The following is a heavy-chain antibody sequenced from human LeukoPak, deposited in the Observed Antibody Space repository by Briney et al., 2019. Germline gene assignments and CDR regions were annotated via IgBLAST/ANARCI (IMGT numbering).Heavy chain of an antibody. CDR1: GFTFSSYS. V-gene: IGHV3-48*01. CDR2: ISSSSSTI. D-gene: IGHD2-2*01. J-gene: IGHJ4*02. Sequence: GGSLRLSCAASGFTFSSYSMNWVRQAPGKGLEWVSYISSSSSTIYYADSVKGRFTISRDNSKNTLYLQMNSLRAEDTAVYYCATVGRTATYHFDYWGQGTLVTVSS. CDR3: ATVGRTATYHFDY.